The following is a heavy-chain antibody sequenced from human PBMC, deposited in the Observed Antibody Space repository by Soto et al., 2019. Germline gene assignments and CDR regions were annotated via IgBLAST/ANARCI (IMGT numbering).Heavy chain of an antibody. CDR1: GFTFSDFA. D-gene: IGHD3-10*01. CDR2: LDGAGGST. CDR3: AVPRDEYGSGVSWFTYGMDI. Sequence: PGGSLRLSCLASGFTFSDFAMTWVRHVPGRGLEWVASLDGAGGSTYYAESVRGRFSISRDNSQNTLFLQMKRLTVDDTAIYYCAVPRDEYGSGVSWFTYGMDIWGQGTTVTVSS. J-gene: IGHJ6*02. V-gene: IGHV3-23*01.